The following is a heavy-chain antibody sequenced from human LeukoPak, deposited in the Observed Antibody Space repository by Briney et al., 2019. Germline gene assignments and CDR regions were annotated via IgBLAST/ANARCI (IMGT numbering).Heavy chain of an antibody. CDR2: INHSGST. Sequence: SETLSLTCAVYGGSFSGHYWSWIRQPPGKGLEWIGEINHSGSTNYNPSLKSRVTTSVDTSKNQFSLKLSSVTAADTAVYYCARVRYRYYFDYWGQGTLVTVSS. D-gene: IGHD1-14*01. CDR3: ARVRYRYYFDY. CDR1: GGSFSGHY. J-gene: IGHJ4*02. V-gene: IGHV4-34*01.